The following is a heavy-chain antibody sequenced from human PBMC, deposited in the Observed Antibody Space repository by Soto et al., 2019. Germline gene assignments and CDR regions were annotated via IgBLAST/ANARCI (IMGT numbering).Heavy chain of an antibody. CDR1: EFTVGNNY. CDR2: IYSNGDR. Sequence: EVQLVESGGGLVQPGGSLRLSCAASEFTVGNNYMSWVRQAPGKGLEWVSLIYSNGDRRYADSVRGRFTISRDSSKNILYLQINSLRADDTAIYYCMNRPRAWGRGTLVTVSS. CDR3: MNRPRA. J-gene: IGHJ5*02. D-gene: IGHD6-6*01. V-gene: IGHV3-66*01.